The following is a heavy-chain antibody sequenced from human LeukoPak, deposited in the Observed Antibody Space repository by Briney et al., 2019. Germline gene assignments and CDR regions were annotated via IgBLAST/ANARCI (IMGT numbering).Heavy chain of an antibody. CDR2: IRYDGSNK. Sequence: GGSLRLSCAASGFTFSSYGKHWVRQAPGKGLEWVAFIRYDGSNKYYADSVKGRFTISRDNAKNSLFLQMNSLRAEDTAVYYCARGGDSSGWYFSLDYWGQGTLVTVSS. CDR1: GFTFSSYG. CDR3: ARGGDSSGWYFSLDY. D-gene: IGHD6-13*01. V-gene: IGHV3-30*02. J-gene: IGHJ4*02.